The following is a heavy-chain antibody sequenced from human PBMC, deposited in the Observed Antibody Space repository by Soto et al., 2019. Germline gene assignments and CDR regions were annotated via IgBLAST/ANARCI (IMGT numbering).Heavy chain of an antibody. D-gene: IGHD6-19*01. CDR1: GFTFTNAW. Sequence: ESGGGLLKPGGSLRLSCTASGFTFTNAWMDWVRQAPGKGLEWVGRIKNNADGGAADYPAPVKGRFIISRDDSRNTLYLQMNSLKTEDTAVYYCTREMRHTSGWYGAFDIWGQGTMVTVSS. CDR2: IKNNADGGAA. CDR3: TREMRHTSGWYGAFDI. J-gene: IGHJ3*02. V-gene: IGHV3-15*01.